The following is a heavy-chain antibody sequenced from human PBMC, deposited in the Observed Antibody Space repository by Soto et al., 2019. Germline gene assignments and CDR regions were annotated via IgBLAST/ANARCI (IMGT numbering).Heavy chain of an antibody. V-gene: IGHV3-53*01. CDR1: GFTVSSNY. CDR3: ARDGLVPAAIYYYGMDV. D-gene: IGHD2-2*01. J-gene: IGHJ6*02. Sequence: PVGSLRLSCSASGFTVSSNYMSWVRQAPGKWLEWVSVIYSGGSTYYADSVKGRFTISRDNSKNTLYLQMNSLRAEDTAVYYCARDGLVPAAIYYYGMDVWGQGTTVTVSS. CDR2: IYSGGST.